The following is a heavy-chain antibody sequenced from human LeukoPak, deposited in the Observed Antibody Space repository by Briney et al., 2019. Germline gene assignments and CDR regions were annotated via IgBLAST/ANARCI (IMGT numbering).Heavy chain of an antibody. V-gene: IGHV4-39*02. J-gene: IGHJ5*02. CDR3: AREIAA. CDR1: GDSISNDNDS. Sequence: WETLSLTCTVSGDSISNDNDSWVCRPQATGKGLEWIGAVYYSGSTYYNASVKSRVTISVDACKKQFYLKLTSVTAADTAVYYCAREIAAWGQGTLVTVSS. CDR2: VYYSGST. D-gene: IGHD6-13*01.